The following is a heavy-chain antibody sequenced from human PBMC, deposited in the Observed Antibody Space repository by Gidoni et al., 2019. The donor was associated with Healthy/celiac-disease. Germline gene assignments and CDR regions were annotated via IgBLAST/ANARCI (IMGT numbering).Heavy chain of an antibody. D-gene: IGHD5-18*01. CDR2: ISSSSSYI. J-gene: IGHJ4*02. CDR3: ASLHTAMVTNPYDY. CDR1: GFTFSSYS. V-gene: IGHV3-21*01. Sequence: EVQLVESGGGLVKPGGSLRLSCAASGFTFSSYSMNGVRQAPGKGLEWVSSISSSSSYIYYADSVKGRFTISRENAKNSLYLQMNSLRAEDTAVYYCASLHTAMVTNPYDYWGQGTLVTVSS.